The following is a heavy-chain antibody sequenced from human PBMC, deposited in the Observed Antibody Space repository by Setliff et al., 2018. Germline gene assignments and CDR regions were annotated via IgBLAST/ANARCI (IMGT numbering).Heavy chain of an antibody. J-gene: IGHJ4*02. D-gene: IGHD3-22*01. Sequence: SETLSLTCTVSGGSISSYYWNWIRQPPWGGLEWIGYIYSSGSTNYNPSPKSRVTMSVDTSKNQFSLKLSSVTATDTAVYYCARGSYYDTSGYSPDYFDYWGQGTLVTVSS. CDR2: IYSSGST. CDR3: ARGSYYDTSGYSPDYFDY. V-gene: IGHV4-59*08. CDR1: GGSISSYY.